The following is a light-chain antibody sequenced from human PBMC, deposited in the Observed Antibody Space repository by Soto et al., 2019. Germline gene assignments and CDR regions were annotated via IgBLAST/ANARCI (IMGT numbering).Light chain of an antibody. CDR2: GAS. V-gene: IGKV3D-15*01. CDR3: QQYNDWPLT. J-gene: IGKJ4*01. CDR1: QSVSDN. Sequence: EIVLTQSPATLSVSPGERVTLSCRASQSVSDNLAWYQQKPGQAPRLLIYGASIRATDIPARFSGSGSGTEFSLTISSLQSEEFAVYYCQQYNDWPLTFGGGTKVDIK.